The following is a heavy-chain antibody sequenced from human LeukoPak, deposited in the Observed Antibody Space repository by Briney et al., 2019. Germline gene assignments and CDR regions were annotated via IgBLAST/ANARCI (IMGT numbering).Heavy chain of an antibody. CDR3: ARDGGYSGYDADC. D-gene: IGHD5-12*01. V-gene: IGHV3-48*01. CDR1: GFTFSTYS. J-gene: IGHJ4*02. Sequence: GGSLRLSCAASGFTFSTYSMKWARQAPGKRLEWVSYISDSSAMYYADSVRGRFTISRENDKNSLFLQMNSLRAEDTAVYYCARDGGYSGYDADCWGQGTLVTVSS. CDR2: ISDSSAM.